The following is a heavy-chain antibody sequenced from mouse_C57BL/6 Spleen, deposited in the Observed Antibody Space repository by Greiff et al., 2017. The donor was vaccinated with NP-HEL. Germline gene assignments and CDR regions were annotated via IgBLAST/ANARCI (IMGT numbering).Heavy chain of an antibody. CDR1: GYTFTSYW. CDR3: ASRGYGSSYGYFDV. V-gene: IGHV1-69*01. J-gene: IGHJ1*03. CDR2: IDPSDSYT. Sequence: QVQLQQPGAKLVMPGASVKLSCKASGYTFTSYWMHWVKQRPGQGLEWIGEIDPSDSYTNYNQKFKGKSTLTVDKSSSTAYMQLSSLTSEDSAVYYCASRGYGSSYGYFDVWGTGTTVTVSS. D-gene: IGHD1-1*01.